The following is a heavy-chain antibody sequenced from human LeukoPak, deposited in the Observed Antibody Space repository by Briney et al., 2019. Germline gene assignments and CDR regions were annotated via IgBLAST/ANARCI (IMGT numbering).Heavy chain of an antibody. CDR3: ARGRYYDSSGSLVDDY. CDR2: MNPNSGNT. J-gene: IGHJ4*02. CDR1: GYTFTSYD. D-gene: IGHD3-22*01. Sequence: ASVKVSCKASGYTFTSYDINWVRQATGQGLEWMGWMNPNSGNTGYAQKFQGRVTMTRNTSISTAYMELSSLRSEDTAVYYCARGRYYDSSGSLVDDYWGQGTLVTVSS. V-gene: IGHV1-8*01.